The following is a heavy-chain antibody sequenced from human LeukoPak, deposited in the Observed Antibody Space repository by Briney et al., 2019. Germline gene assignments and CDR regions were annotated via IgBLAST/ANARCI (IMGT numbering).Heavy chain of an antibody. Sequence: SETLSLTCTVSGGSISSYYWSWIRQTPGKGLEWIGYIYYSGNTYYNPSLKSRVTISVDTSKNQFSLKLSSVTAADTAVYYCARHRGSSSLFDYWGQGTLVTVSS. CDR2: IYYSGNT. CDR3: ARHRGSSSLFDY. D-gene: IGHD6-6*01. J-gene: IGHJ4*02. CDR1: GGSISSYY. V-gene: IGHV4-59*08.